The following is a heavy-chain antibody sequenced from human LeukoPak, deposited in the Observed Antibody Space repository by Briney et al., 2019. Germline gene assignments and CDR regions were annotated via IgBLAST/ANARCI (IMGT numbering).Heavy chain of an antibody. Sequence: SETLSLTCAVYGGSISSNNWLSWVRQPPGKGLEWIGEIYHSGSTSYNPSLKSRVTISVDTSKNQFSLKLSSVTAVDTAVYYCARGPRRYCSGGSCSPALDYWGQGTLVTVSS. CDR2: IYHSGST. CDR3: ARGPRRYCSGGSCSPALDY. V-gene: IGHV4-4*02. CDR1: GGSISSNNW. J-gene: IGHJ4*02. D-gene: IGHD2-15*01.